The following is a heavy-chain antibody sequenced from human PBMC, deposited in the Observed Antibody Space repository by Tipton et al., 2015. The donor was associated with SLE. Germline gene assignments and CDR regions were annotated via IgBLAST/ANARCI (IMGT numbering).Heavy chain of an antibody. V-gene: IGHV4-61*09. D-gene: IGHD3-10*01. Sequence: TLSLTCTVSGGSISSGSYYWSWIRQPAGKGLEWIGHIYYSGSTYYNPSLKSRVTISVDTSKNQFSLKLSSVTAADTAVYYCARAVLVRGGAFDIWGQGTMVTVSS. CDR3: ARAVLVRGGAFDI. CDR2: IYYSGST. J-gene: IGHJ3*02. CDR1: GGSISSGSYY.